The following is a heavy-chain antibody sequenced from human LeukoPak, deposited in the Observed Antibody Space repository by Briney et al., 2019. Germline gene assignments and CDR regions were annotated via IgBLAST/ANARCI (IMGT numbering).Heavy chain of an antibody. CDR3: VRGYNSFDY. CDR1: GFTFSDQY. V-gene: IGHV3-72*01. J-gene: IGHJ4*02. CDR2: SRIKADGYIT. D-gene: IGHD3-22*01. Sequence: PGGSLRLSCAASGFTFSDQYLDWVRQAPGKGLEWVGRSRIKADGYITQYAASVKDRFTISRDDTKASLYLQMNNLSTEDTAVYYCVRGYNSFDYWGQGTLVTVSS.